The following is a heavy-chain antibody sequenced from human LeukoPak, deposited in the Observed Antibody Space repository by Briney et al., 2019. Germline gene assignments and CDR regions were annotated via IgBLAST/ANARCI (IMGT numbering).Heavy chain of an antibody. CDR1: GGSISSYY. D-gene: IGHD3-3*01. CDR2: IYTSGST. CDR3: ARDHYDFWSGKNWFDP. Sequence: KPSETLSLTCTVSGGSISSYYWSWIRQPAGKGLEWIGRIYTSGSTNYNPSLKSRVTMSVDTSKNQFSLKLSSVTAADTAVYYCARDHYDFWSGKNWFDPWGQGTLVTVSS. V-gene: IGHV4-4*07. J-gene: IGHJ5*02.